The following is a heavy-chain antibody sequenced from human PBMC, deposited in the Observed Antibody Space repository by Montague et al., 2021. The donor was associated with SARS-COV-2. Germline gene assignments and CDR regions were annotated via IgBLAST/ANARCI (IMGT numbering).Heavy chain of an antibody. CDR1: GGSISSSSYY. CDR2: IDYSGST. V-gene: IGHV4-39*01. CDR3: ARQMGQSSIFGVVIQYYFDY. D-gene: IGHD3-3*01. Sequence: SETLSLTCTVSGGSISSSSYYWGWIRQPPGKGLEWIGSIDYSGSTYYXXXLKSRVTISVDTSKNQFSLKLSSVTAADTAAYYCARQMGQSSIFGVVIQYYFDYWGQGTLVTVSS. J-gene: IGHJ4*02.